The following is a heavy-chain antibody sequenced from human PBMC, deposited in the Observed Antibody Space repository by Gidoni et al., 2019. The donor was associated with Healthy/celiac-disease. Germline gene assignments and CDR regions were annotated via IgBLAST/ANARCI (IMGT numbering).Heavy chain of an antibody. V-gene: IGHV3-23*01. Sequence: EVQLLESGGGLVQPGGSLRLSCAASGFPFSSYAMSWVRPAPGKGLEWVSAISGSGGSTYYADSVKGRFTISRDNSKNTLYLQMNSLRAEDTAVYYCAKTGGPQGYFDYWGQGTLVTVSS. CDR3: AKTGGPQGYFDY. J-gene: IGHJ4*02. D-gene: IGHD7-27*01. CDR2: ISGSGGST. CDR1: GFPFSSYA.